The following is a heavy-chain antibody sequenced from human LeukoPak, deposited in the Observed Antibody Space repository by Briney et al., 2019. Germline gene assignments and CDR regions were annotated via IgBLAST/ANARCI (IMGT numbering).Heavy chain of an antibody. J-gene: IGHJ5*02. V-gene: IGHV3-23*01. D-gene: IGHD4-17*01. Sequence: QPGRSLRLSCAASAFTFSSYAMSWVRQAPGKGLEWVSAISAGADSTYYADSVQGRFTISRDNSKNTLFLQLSGLRAEDTAVSFCARGAYGDYASWGQGTLVTVSS. CDR3: ARGAYGDYAS. CDR2: ISAGADST. CDR1: AFTFSSYA.